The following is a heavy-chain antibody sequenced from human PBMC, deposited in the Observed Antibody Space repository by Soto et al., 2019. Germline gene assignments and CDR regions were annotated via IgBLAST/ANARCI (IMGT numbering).Heavy chain of an antibody. D-gene: IGHD6-6*01. CDR2: IYYSGRT. V-gene: IGHV4-39*01. CDR3: LEYSSRHGY. CDR1: GESIISSSYY. Sequence: SETLSLTCIVSGESIISSSYYCFWIRQPPGKGLEWIGSIYYSGRTYYNPSFKSRVTISIDTSKNQFSLKLSSVTAADTAVYYCLEYSSRHGYWGQGTLVTVSS. J-gene: IGHJ4*02.